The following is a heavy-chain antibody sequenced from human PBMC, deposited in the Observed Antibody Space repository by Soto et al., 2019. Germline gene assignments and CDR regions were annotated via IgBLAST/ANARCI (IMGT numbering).Heavy chain of an antibody. J-gene: IGHJ5*02. CDR3: ARDRVPFSDNSWFEP. D-gene: IGHD3-10*01. V-gene: IGHV3-33*01. Sequence: GGSLRLSCAASGFTFRSYGMHWVRQAPGKGLEWVAVIWSDVRNQYYADSVKGRFTISRDNSENTLYLQMNSLRAEDTAIYYCARDRVPFSDNSWFEPWGQGTPVTVSS. CDR1: GFTFRSYG. CDR2: IWSDVRNQ.